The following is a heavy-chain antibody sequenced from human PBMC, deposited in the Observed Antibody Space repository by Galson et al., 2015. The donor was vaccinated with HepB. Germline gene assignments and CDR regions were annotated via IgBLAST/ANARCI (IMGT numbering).Heavy chain of an antibody. CDR1: GGSISSYY. Sequence: ETLSLTCTVSGGSISSYYWSWIRQPPGKGLEWIGHIYTSGSPNYNPSLKSRVTMSVDTSKNQFSLKLTSVTAADTAVYYCARDRVYGDYGPLPFDYWGQGTLVTVSS. CDR2: IYTSGSP. D-gene: IGHD4-17*01. J-gene: IGHJ4*02. V-gene: IGHV4-4*08. CDR3: ARDRVYGDYGPLPFDY.